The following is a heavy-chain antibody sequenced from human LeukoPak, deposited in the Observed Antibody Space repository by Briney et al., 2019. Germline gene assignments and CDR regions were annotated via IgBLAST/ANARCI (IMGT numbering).Heavy chain of an antibody. CDR1: GGSISSSSYY. J-gene: IGHJ4*02. D-gene: IGHD2-2*01. CDR2: IYYSGST. V-gene: IGHV4-39*01. Sequence: SETLSLTCTVSGGSISSSSYYWGWIRQPPGKGLEWIGTIYYSGSTYYNPSLMSRLTLSVDPSKTQFSLRLSSVPAADTAVYYCARLVGTYCSSTTCYARSYFDYWGQGTLVTVSS. CDR3: ARLVGTYCSSTTCYARSYFDY.